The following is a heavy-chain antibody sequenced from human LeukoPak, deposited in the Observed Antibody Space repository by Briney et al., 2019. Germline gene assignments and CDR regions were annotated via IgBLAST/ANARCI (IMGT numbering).Heavy chain of an antibody. J-gene: IGHJ4*02. CDR3: AREGSDILTGYYYYFDY. CDR2: ISAYNGNT. D-gene: IGHD3-9*01. V-gene: IGHV1-18*04. Sequence: ASVKVSCKASGYTFTSYGFSWVRQAPGQGLEWMGWISAYNGNTNYAQKLQGRVTMTTDTSTSTAYMELRSLRSDDTAVYYCAREGSDILTGYYYYFDYWGQGTLVTVSS. CDR1: GYTFTSYG.